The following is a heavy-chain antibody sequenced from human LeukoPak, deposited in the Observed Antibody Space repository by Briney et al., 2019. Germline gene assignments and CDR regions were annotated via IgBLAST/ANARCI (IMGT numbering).Heavy chain of an antibody. CDR3: ASLRGSCSGGSCYDCYGMDV. D-gene: IGHD2-15*01. J-gene: IGHJ6*02. Sequence: GGSLRLSCAASGFTFSSYSMNWVRQAPGKGLEWVPSISSNSSYIYYADSVKGRFTISRDNAKNSLYLQMNSLRAEDTAVYYCASLRGSCSGGSCYDCYGMDVWGQGTTVTVSS. CDR1: GFTFSSYS. CDR2: ISSNSSYI. V-gene: IGHV3-21*01.